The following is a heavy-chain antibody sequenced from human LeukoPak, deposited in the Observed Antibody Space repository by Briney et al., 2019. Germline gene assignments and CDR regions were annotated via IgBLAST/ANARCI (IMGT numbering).Heavy chain of an antibody. Sequence: PSETLSLTCAVTGGSISGHAYYWDWIRQPPGKGLEWIGTIYYSGTTFYNASLKSPVTISVDTSKTQFSLLLSSVTAADTAVYYCARLMALVGHRGAFDIWGQGTMVTVSS. CDR2: IYYSGTT. D-gene: IGHD3-9*01. CDR3: ARLMALVGHRGAFDI. J-gene: IGHJ3*02. V-gene: IGHV4-39*01. CDR1: GGSISGHAYY.